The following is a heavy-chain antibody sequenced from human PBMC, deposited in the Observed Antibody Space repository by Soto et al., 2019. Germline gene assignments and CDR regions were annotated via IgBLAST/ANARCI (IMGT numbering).Heavy chain of an antibody. J-gene: IGHJ4*02. CDR1: GGSISSGGYS. D-gene: IGHD3-10*01. CDR3: ARGSYGAGSDY. V-gene: IGHV4-30-2*01. Sequence: SETLSLTCAVSGGSISSGGYSWSWIRQPPGKGLEWIGYVFHSGSTYYSPSLQSRVTISIDGSKNQFYLELASVTAADTAVYYCARGSYGAGSDYWGQGTLVTAPQ. CDR2: VFHSGST.